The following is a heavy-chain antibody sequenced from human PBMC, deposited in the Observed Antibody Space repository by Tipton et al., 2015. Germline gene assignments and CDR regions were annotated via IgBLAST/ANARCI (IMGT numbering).Heavy chain of an antibody. D-gene: IGHD4-17*01. J-gene: IGHJ4*02. CDR2: ISHSGST. CDR1: AYSISSDYY. Sequence: TLSLTCAVSAYSISSDYYWGWIRQPPGKGLEWIGSISHSGSTNYNPSLKSRVTISVDTSKNQFSLKLSSVTAPDTAVYYCARVPTSVTTFFDYWGQGTLVTVPS. V-gene: IGHV4-38-2*01. CDR3: ARVPTSVTTFFDY.